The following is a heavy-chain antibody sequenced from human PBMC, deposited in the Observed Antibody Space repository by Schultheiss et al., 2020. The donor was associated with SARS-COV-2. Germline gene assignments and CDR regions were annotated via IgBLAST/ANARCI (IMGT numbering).Heavy chain of an antibody. CDR1: GGPISSGGHY. Sequence: SQTLSLTCTVSGGPISSGGHYWTWIRQHPGKGLEWIGYIYYSGSTYYNPSLKSRVTISVDTSKNQFYLKLSSVTAADTAVYYCARYKTTVRPYYFDYWGQGTLVTVSS. J-gene: IGHJ4*02. D-gene: IGHD4-17*01. CDR3: ARYKTTVRPYYFDY. V-gene: IGHV4-31*03. CDR2: IYYSGST.